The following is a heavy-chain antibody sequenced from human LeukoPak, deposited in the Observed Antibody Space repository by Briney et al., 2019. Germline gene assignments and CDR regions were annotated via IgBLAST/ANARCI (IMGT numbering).Heavy chain of an antibody. CDR3: ARVAKGFYYDSSGYYYVPVSYYYYVDV. CDR2: IYTSGST. D-gene: IGHD3-22*01. Sequence: PSETRSLTCTVSGGSISSYYWSWIRQPAGKGLEWIGRIYTSGSTNYNPSLKSRVTMSVDTSKNQFSLKLSSVTAADTAVYYCARVAKGFYYDSSGYYYVPVSYYYYVDVWGKGTTVTVSS. CDR1: GGSISSYY. V-gene: IGHV4-4*07. J-gene: IGHJ6*03.